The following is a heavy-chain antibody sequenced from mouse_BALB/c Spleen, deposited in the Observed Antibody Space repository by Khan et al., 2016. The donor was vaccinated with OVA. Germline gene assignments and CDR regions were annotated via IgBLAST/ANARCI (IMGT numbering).Heavy chain of an antibody. CDR3: ARSMITTWYFDV. Sequence: EVKLEESGGGLVQPGGSRKLSCAASGFTFSSFGMHWVRQAPEKGLEWVAYISFGSATIYYADTLKGRFTISRDNPKNILFLQMTSLSSEDTAIYFGARSMITTWYFDVWGAGTTVTVSS. D-gene: IGHD2-4*01. V-gene: IGHV5-17*02. CDR1: GFTFSSFG. J-gene: IGHJ1*01. CDR2: ISFGSATI.